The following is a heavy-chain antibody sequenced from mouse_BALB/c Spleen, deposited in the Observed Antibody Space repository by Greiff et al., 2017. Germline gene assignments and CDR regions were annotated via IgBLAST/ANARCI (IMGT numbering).Heavy chain of an antibody. CDR3: ARGSSYRGYYAMDY. CDR2: ISDGGSYT. D-gene: IGHD1-1*01. Sequence: EVQLVESGGGLVKPGGSLKLSCAASGFTFSDYYMYWVRQTPEKRLEWVATISDGGSYTYYPDSVKGRFTISRDNAKNNLYLQMSSLKSEDTAMYYCARGSSYRGYYAMDYWGQGTSVTVSS. J-gene: IGHJ4*01. V-gene: IGHV5-4*02. CDR1: GFTFSDYY.